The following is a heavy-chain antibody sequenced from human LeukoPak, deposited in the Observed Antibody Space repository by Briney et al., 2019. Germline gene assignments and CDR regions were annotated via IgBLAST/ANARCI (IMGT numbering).Heavy chain of an antibody. CDR1: GFTFSSYA. CDR3: ARDRGTIVVVTAIPRGWFDP. J-gene: IGHJ5*02. Sequence: GGSLGLSCAASGFTFSSYAMHWVRQAPGKGLEWVADISYGGSNKYYADSVKGRFTISRDNSKNTLYLQMNSLRAEDTAVYYCARDRGTIVVVTAIPRGWFDPWGQGTLVTVSS. CDR2: ISYGGSNK. V-gene: IGHV3-30-3*01. D-gene: IGHD2-21*02.